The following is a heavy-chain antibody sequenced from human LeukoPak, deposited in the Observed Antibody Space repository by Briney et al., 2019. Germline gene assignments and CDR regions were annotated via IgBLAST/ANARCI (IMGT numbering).Heavy chain of an antibody. D-gene: IGHD6-13*01. Sequence: PGGSLRLSCAASGFTFSSYGMHWVRQAPGKGLEWVAVISYDGSNKYYADSVKGRFTISRDNSKNTLYLQMNSLRAEDTAVYYCAKCEQLVYYYYGMDVWGQGTTVTVSS. V-gene: IGHV3-30*18. CDR2: ISYDGSNK. CDR3: AKCEQLVYYYYGMDV. J-gene: IGHJ6*02. CDR1: GFTFSSYG.